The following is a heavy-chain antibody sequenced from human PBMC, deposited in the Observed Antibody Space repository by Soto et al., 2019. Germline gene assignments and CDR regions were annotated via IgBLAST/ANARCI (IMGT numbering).Heavy chain of an antibody. D-gene: IGHD1-1*01. CDR2: ISYDGSNK. J-gene: IGHJ4*02. CDR3: ARDLPPNWNHYYFDY. V-gene: IGHV3-30-3*01. Sequence: PGGSLRLSCAASGFTFSSYAMHWVRQAPGKGLEWVAVISYDGSNKYYADSVKGRFTISRDNSKNTLYLQMNSLRAEDTAVYYCARDLPPNWNHYYFDYWGQGTLVTVSS. CDR1: GFTFSSYA.